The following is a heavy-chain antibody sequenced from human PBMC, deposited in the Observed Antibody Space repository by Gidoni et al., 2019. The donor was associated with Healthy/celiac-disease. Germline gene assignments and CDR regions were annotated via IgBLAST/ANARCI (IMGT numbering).Heavy chain of an antibody. V-gene: IGHV3-23*01. CDR2: ISGSGGST. Sequence: EVQLLESGGGLVQPGESLRLSCAASGFTFSSDAISWVRQAPGKGLEWVSAISGSGGSTYYADSVKGRFTISRDNSKNTLYLQMNSLRAEDTAVYYCAKGGRSIAVAGTGDYWGQGTLVTVSS. CDR1: GFTFSSDA. D-gene: IGHD6-19*01. J-gene: IGHJ4*02. CDR3: AKGGRSIAVAGTGDY.